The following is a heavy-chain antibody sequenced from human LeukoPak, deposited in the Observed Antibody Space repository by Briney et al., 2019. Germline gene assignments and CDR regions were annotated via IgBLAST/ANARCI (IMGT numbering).Heavy chain of an antibody. Sequence: SETLSLTCTVSGGSISSYYWSWIRQPAGKGLEWIGRIYTSGSTNYNPSLKSRVTMSVDTSKNQFSLKLSSVTAADTAVYYCARDFLEAGDYGDYDYYYMDVWGKGTTVTVSS. CDR3: ARDFLEAGDYGDYDYYYMDV. V-gene: IGHV4-4*07. CDR1: GGSISSYY. D-gene: IGHD4-17*01. J-gene: IGHJ6*03. CDR2: IYTSGST.